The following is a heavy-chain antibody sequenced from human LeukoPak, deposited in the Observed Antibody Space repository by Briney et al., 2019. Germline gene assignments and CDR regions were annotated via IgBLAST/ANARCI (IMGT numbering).Heavy chain of an antibody. V-gene: IGHV3-23*03. CDR1: GFTFSSYG. CDR3: AKAISGSSVDY. J-gene: IGHJ4*02. Sequence: PGGSLRLSCAASGFTFSSYGMHWVRQAPGKGLEWVSVIYSGGSTYYADSVKGRFTISRDNSKNTLYLQMNSLRAEDTAVYYCAKAISGSSVDYWGQGTLVTVSS. CDR2: IYSGGST. D-gene: IGHD1-26*01.